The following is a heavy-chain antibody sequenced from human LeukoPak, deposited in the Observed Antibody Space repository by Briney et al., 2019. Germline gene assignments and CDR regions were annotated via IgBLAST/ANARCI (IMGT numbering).Heavy chain of an antibody. J-gene: IGHJ5*02. D-gene: IGHD4/OR15-4a*01. V-gene: IGHV2-70*04. Sequence: SGPALLKPTPTLTLTCTFSGFSLPTTGMRVGWIGQPPGKALEWLSLIDWDDDKFYSTSLKTRLPISKDTSKNQVVLTMTNMDPVDTATYYCARLQGATIGAKWFDPWGQGTLVTVSS. CDR2: IDWDDDK. CDR3: ARLQGATIGAKWFDP. CDR1: GFSLPTTGMR.